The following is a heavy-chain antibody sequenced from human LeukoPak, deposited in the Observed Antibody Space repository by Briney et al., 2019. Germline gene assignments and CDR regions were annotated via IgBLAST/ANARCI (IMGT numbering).Heavy chain of an antibody. CDR2: INSGGST. J-gene: IGHJ4*02. Sequence: WGSLRLSCAAAGLTVSGNYIIWVRQAPGKGREWVSLINSGGSTYYANSVKGRFTISRDNSKNTLYLQMNSLRAEDTAVYYCARAFSSGWSFDYWGQGTLVTVSS. CDR1: GLTVSGNY. D-gene: IGHD6-19*01. V-gene: IGHV3-66*01. CDR3: ARAFSSGWSFDY.